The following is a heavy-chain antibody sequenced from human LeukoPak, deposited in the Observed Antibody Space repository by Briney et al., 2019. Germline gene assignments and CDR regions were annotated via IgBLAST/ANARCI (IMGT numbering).Heavy chain of an antibody. J-gene: IGHJ6*02. D-gene: IGHD5-18*01. CDR1: GYTFTGYY. Sequence: ASVKVSCKASGYTFTGYYMHWVRQAPGQGLEWMGWINPNSGGTNYAQKFQGWVTMTRDTSISTAYMELSRLRSDDTAVYYCARSIGPVDTAMVTYYYGMDVWGQWTTVTVSS. CDR3: ARSIGPVDTAMVTYYYGMDV. CDR2: INPNSGGT. V-gene: IGHV1-2*04.